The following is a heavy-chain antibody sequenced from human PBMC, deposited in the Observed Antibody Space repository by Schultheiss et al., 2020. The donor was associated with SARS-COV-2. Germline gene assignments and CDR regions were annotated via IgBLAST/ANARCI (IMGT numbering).Heavy chain of an antibody. CDR3: ARYFNYPVGPYGMDV. Sequence: ASVKVSCKASGGTFSSYAINWVRQATGQGLEWMGWMNPNSGNTGYAQKFQGRVTITRNTSISTAYMELSSLRSEDTAVYYCARYFNYPVGPYGMDVWGQGTTVTVAS. D-gene: IGHD1-26*01. CDR1: GGTFSSYA. V-gene: IGHV1-8*03. J-gene: IGHJ6*02. CDR2: MNPNSGNT.